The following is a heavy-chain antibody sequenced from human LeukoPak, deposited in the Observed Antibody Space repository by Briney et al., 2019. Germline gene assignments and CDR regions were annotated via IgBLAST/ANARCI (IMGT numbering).Heavy chain of an antibody. CDR1: GGSISSGGYS. J-gene: IGHJ3*02. Sequence: KASETLSLTCTVSGGSISSGGYSWSWIRQHPGKGLEWIGYIYYSGSTYYNPSLKSRVTISVDTSKNQFSLKLSSVTAADTAVYYCARDASLVAATLNDAFDIWGQGTMVTVSS. CDR3: ARDASLVAATLNDAFDI. V-gene: IGHV4-31*03. CDR2: IYYSGST. D-gene: IGHD2-15*01.